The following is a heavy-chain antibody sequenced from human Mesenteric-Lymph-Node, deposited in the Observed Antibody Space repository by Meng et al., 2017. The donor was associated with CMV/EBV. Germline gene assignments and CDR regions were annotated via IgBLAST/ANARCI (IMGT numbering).Heavy chain of an antibody. Sequence: SETLSLTCTVSGGSFSRYYWTWIRRPPGKGLEWIGYIYYSGSTKYNPSLKSRVSISLDTSKNQFSLKLSSVTAADTAVYYCAREYNWNYGYWGQGTLVTVSS. CDR2: IYYSGST. CDR1: GGSFSRYY. J-gene: IGHJ4*02. V-gene: IGHV4-59*01. D-gene: IGHD1-7*01. CDR3: AREYNWNYGY.